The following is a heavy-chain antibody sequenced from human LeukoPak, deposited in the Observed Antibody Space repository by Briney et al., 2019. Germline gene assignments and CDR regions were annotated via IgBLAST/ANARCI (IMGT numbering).Heavy chain of an antibody. J-gene: IGHJ5*02. CDR3: ARDNSGVSWFWFDP. Sequence: ASVKVSCKPSGYTFNSYGISWVRQAPGQGPEWMGWISGHNGNTKYAQKFQGRVTMSTDTSTGTAYMELRSLTSDDMAVYYCARDNSGVSWFWFDPWGQGTLVTVSS. CDR2: ISGHNGNT. D-gene: IGHD6-13*01. V-gene: IGHV1-18*03. CDR1: GYTFNSYG.